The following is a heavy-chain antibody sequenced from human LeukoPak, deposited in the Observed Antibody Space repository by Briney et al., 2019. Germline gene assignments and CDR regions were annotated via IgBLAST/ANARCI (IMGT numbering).Heavy chain of an antibody. CDR1: GYTFTSCG. V-gene: IGHV1-18*01. D-gene: IGHD6-13*01. J-gene: IGHJ4*02. CDR3: ARVIDDSSSWYADY. Sequence: ASVKVSCKASGYTFTSCGISWVRQAPGQGLEWMGWISAYNGNTNYAQKLQGRVTMTTDTSTSTAYMELRSLRSDDTAVYYCARVIDDSSSWYADYWGQGTLVTVSS. CDR2: ISAYNGNT.